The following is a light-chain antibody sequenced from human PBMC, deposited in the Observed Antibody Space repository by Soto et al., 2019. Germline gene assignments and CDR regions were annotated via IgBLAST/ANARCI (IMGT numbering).Light chain of an antibody. V-gene: IGKV3-20*01. CDR1: QSISSSY. Sequence: ETVLTQSPGTLSLSPGERATLSCRASQSISSSYLAWYQQKPGQAPRLLIYGTSNRATGIPDRFSGSGSGTDFTLTISRLEPEDFAVYSCQQYGSSPLTFGGGTKVDI. CDR2: GTS. CDR3: QQYGSSPLT. J-gene: IGKJ4*01.